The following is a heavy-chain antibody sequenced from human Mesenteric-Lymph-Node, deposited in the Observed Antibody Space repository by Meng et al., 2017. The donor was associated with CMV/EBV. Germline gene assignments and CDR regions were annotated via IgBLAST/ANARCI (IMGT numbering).Heavy chain of an antibody. D-gene: IGHD6-13*01. CDR3: AHSSGIAAAGPFYFDY. CDR1: GFSLSTSGVG. CDR2: IYWDDDK. Sequence: QITLKESGPTLVKATQTPTLTCTFSGFSLSTSGVGVGWIRQPPGKALEWLALIYWDDDKRYSPSLKSRLTITKDTSKNQVVLTMTNMDPVDTATYYCAHSSGIAAAGPFYFDYWGQGTLVTVSS. J-gene: IGHJ4*02. V-gene: IGHV2-5*02.